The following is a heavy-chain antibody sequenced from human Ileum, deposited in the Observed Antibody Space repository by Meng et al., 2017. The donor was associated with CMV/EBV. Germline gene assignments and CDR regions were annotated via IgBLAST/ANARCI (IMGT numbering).Heavy chain of an antibody. CDR2: FYSSDTY. J-gene: IGHJ4*02. Sequence: QVQLQESGPGLVKPSETRSLTCTGSGGSGNNYYWSWIRQSAGKGLEWIGRFYSSDTYNYHPSLDSRVTMSLDTSKNQFSLNLRSMTAADTATYYCARGPGASTREGFDYWGLGTLVTVSS. CDR1: GGSGNNYY. CDR3: ARGPGASTREGFDY. V-gene: IGHV4-4*07. D-gene: IGHD1-26*01.